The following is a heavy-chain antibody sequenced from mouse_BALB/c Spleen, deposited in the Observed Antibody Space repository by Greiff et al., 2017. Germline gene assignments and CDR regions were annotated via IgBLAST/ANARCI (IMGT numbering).Heavy chain of an antibody. CDR3: AREDYDYVFDY. J-gene: IGHJ2*01. V-gene: IGHV3-6*02. Sequence: ESGPGLVKPSQSLSLTCSVTGYSITSGYYWNWIRQFPGNKLEWMGYISYDGSNNYNPSLKNRISITRDTSKNQFFLKLNSVTTEDTATYYCAREDYDYVFDYWGQGTTLTVSS. D-gene: IGHD2-4*01. CDR1: GYSITSGYY. CDR2: ISYDGSN.